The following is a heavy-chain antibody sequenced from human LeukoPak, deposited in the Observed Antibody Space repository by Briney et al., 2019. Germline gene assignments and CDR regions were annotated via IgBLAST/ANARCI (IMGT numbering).Heavy chain of an antibody. J-gene: IGHJ4*02. CDR1: GGTLSSYA. Sequence: GASVKVSCKASGGTLSSYAISWVRQAPGQGLEWMGGIIPIFGTANYAQKFQGRVTITADESTSTAYMELSSLRSEDTAVYYCARDSSWGSGYYYFDYWGQGTLVTVSS. CDR3: ARDSSWGSGYYYFDY. V-gene: IGHV1-69*13. D-gene: IGHD3-22*01. CDR2: IIPIFGTA.